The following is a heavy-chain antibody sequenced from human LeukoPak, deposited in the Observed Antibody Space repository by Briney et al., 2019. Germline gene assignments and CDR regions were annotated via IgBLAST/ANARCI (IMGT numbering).Heavy chain of an antibody. CDR3: ARGSGSLLWFGEPRKDAFDI. J-gene: IGHJ3*02. CDR2: INHSGST. V-gene: IGHV4-34*01. D-gene: IGHD3-10*01. Sequence: SETLSLTCAVYGGSFSGYYWSWIRQPPGKGLGWIGEINHSGSTNYNPSLKSRVTISVDTSKNQFSLKLSSVTAADTAVYYCARGSGSLLWFGEPRKDAFDIWGQGTMVTVSS. CDR1: GGSFSGYY.